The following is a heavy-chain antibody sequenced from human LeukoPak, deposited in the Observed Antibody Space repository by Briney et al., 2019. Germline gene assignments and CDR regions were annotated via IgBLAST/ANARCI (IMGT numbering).Heavy chain of an antibody. V-gene: IGHV3-23*01. CDR2: ITENGDNT. D-gene: IGHD1-26*01. CDR3: AKRDSSGSYEGDY. J-gene: IGHJ4*02. Sequence: PGGSLRLSCAASGFTFSSYAMSWVRQAPGKGLEWVSGITENGDNTYYADSVKGRFTISRDNSKNTLFLQMTSLRAEDTAVYYCAKRDSSGSYEGDYWGQGTLVTVSS. CDR1: GFTFSSYA.